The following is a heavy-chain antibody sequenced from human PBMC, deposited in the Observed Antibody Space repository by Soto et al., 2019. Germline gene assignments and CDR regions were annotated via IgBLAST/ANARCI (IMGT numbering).Heavy chain of an antibody. CDR1: GFTFSNYA. CDR2: VSDDGGST. V-gene: IGHV3-23*01. Sequence: EVQLLESGGGLVQPGGSLRLSCAASGFTFSNYAMSWVRQAPGKGLEWVSTVSDDGGSTYYADSVKGRFTISRDNSKNTLYLEMNSLTGDDTAVYYCAKDRSSGGSCYTYWGQGTQVTVSS. CDR3: AKDRSSGGSCYTY. D-gene: IGHD2-15*01. J-gene: IGHJ4*02.